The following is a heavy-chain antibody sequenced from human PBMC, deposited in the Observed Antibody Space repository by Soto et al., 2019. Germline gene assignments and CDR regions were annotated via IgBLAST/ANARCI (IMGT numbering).Heavy chain of an antibody. CDR2: MNPHNGNT. D-gene: IGHD6-6*01. V-gene: IGHV1-8*01. CDR1: GYTFTTYD. J-gene: IGHJ4*02. CDR3: ARRGERSVPNYFDY. Sequence: QVQLVQSGAEVRKPGASVKVSCKASGYTFTTYDINWVRQAAGQGLEWMGWMNPHNGNTGYAQKFRGRVTMTRNTSTNTAYMEVSSLRSEDTAVYYCARRGERSVPNYFDYWGQGTLVTVSS.